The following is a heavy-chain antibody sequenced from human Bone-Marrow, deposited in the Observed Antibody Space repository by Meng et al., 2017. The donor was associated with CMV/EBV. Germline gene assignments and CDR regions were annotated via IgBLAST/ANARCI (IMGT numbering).Heavy chain of an antibody. Sequence: ASVKVSCKASGYTFTGYYMQWVRQAPGLGLEWMGWINPKSGVTNYAQRFQDRVSMTTDTSIRTVYMDLSRLTSDDTAIFYCARDLGVGAAGYWGQGTLVTVSS. CDR3: ARDLGVGAAGY. CDR1: GYTFTGYY. V-gene: IGHV1-2*02. CDR2: INPKSGVT. D-gene: IGHD3-3*01. J-gene: IGHJ4*01.